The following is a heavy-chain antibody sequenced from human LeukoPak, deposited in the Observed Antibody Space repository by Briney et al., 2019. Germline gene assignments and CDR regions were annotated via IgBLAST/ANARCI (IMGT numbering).Heavy chain of an antibody. CDR2: ISSSSSYI. J-gene: IGHJ4*02. CDR3: ARDPRRVGATSTFDY. CDR1: GFTFSSYS. Sequence: PGGSLRLSCAASGFTFSSYSMNWVRQAPGKGLEWVSSISSSSSYIYYADSVKGRFTISRDNAKNSLYLQMNSLRAEDTAVYYCARDPRRVGATSTFDYWGQRTLVTVSS. V-gene: IGHV3-21*01. D-gene: IGHD1-26*01.